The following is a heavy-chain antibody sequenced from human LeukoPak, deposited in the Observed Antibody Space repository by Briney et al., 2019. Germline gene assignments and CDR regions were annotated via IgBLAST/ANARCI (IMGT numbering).Heavy chain of an antibody. V-gene: IGHV4-38-2*02. CDR1: GYSISSAYY. J-gene: IGHJ6*03. CDR3: ARVNSYYYYCMDV. Sequence: SETLSLTCTVSGYSISSAYYWGWIRQPPGKGLEWIGTIRHSGTTYYNPSLKSRVTISIDSSKNQFSLKLSSVTAADTAVYYCARVNSYYYYCMDVWGKGTTVTVSS. CDR2: IRHSGTT.